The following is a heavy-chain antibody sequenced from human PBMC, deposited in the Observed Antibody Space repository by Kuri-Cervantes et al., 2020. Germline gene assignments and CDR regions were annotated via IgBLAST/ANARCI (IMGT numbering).Heavy chain of an antibody. V-gene: IGHV4-30-4*01. D-gene: IGHD3-10*01. Sequence: LRLSCTVSGGSISSGDYYWSWIRQPPGKGLEWIGYIYYSGSTYYNPSLKSRVTILVDTSKNQFSLKLSSVTAADTAVYYCARGPWFGDKVSQHYYYGMDVWGQGTTVTVSS. CDR1: GGSISSGDYY. CDR2: IYYSGST. J-gene: IGHJ6*02. CDR3: ARGPWFGDKVSQHYYYGMDV.